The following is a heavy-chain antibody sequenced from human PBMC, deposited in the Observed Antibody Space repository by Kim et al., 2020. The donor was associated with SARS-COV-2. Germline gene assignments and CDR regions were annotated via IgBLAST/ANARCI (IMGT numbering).Heavy chain of an antibody. V-gene: IGHV4-59*13. CDR1: GGPISSYY. CDR3: ARVHDAITITMVRGVINAFGFDP. D-gene: IGHD3-10*01. J-gene: IGHJ5*02. Sequence: ETLSLTCTVSGGPISSYYWSWIRQPPGKGLEWIGYIYYSGSTNYNPSLKSRVTISVDTSKNQFSLKLSSVTAADTAVYYCARVHDAITITMVRGVINAFGFDPWGQGTLVTVSS. CDR2: IYYSGST.